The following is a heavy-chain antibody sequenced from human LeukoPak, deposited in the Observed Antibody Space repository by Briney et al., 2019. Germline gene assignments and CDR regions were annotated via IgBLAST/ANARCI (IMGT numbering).Heavy chain of an antibody. V-gene: IGHV3-74*01. J-gene: IGHJ4*02. D-gene: IGHD1-14*01. CDR1: GFPSSSYW. CDR2: LSTDGSTT. Sequence: GRSLRLSCTVSGFPSSSYWMHWVRQAAGKGLVWVSRLSTDGSTTSYAASLKARFTISKDNAKNTLYLQMNSLRAEDTAIYYCSRMGTGTTRDYWGQGTLVTVSS. CDR3: SRMGTGTTRDY.